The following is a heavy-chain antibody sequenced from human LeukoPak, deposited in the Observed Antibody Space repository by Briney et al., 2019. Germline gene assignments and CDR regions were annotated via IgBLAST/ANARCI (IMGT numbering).Heavy chain of an antibody. D-gene: IGHD2-21*01. CDR3: QSVEGAWYFDY. V-gene: IGHV3-23*01. Sequence: GGSLRLSCAASGFTFSSYSMSWVRQAPGKGLEWVSDISGNGGSTYYADSVKGRFTISRDNSKNTMSLQMNSLRAEDTAVYYCQSVEGAWYFDYWGQGTLVTVSS. CDR1: GFTFSSYS. J-gene: IGHJ4*02. CDR2: ISGNGGST.